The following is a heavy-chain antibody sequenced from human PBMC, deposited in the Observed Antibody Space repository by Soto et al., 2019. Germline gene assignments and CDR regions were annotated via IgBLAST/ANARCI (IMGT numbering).Heavy chain of an antibody. CDR1: GFSLSTSGRG. J-gene: IGHJ5*02. V-gene: IGHV2-5*01. D-gene: IGHD4-17*01. CDR3: AHRGYGDYPRDNWFDP. CDR2: IYWNDDE. Sequence: QITLKESGPTLVKPTQTLTLTCSFSGFSLSTSGRGVGWNRQPPGKALEWLALIYWNDDERYSPSLKNRVTITKDTYKNQVVLTMTNMDPVDTATYYCAHRGYGDYPRDNWFDPWGQGTLVTVSS.